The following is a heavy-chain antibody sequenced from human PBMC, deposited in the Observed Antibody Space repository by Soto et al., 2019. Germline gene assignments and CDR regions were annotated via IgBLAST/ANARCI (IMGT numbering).Heavy chain of an antibody. V-gene: IGHV3-23*05. Sequence: GSLRLSCAASGFTFSSYAMTWVRQAPGKGPEWVSSIFSGGRRTYYADSVKGRFTISRDNSQNTLYLQMNNLTAEDTAIYYCAKKKTVADYYYYGLHVWGRGTTVTVSS. J-gene: IGHJ6*02. D-gene: IGHD1-1*01. CDR3: AKKKTVADYYYYGLHV. CDR1: GFTFSSYA. CDR2: IFSGGRRT.